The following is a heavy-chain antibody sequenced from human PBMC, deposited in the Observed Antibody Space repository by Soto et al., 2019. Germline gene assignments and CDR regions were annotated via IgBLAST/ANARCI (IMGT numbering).Heavy chain of an antibody. CDR3: AICSGGSCYSWTFDY. V-gene: IGHV4-4*02. CDR2: IYHSGST. D-gene: IGHD2-15*01. CDR1: SGSISSSNW. J-gene: IGHJ4*02. Sequence: SETLSLTCAVSSGSISSSNWWSWVRQPPGKGLEWIGEIYHSGSTNYNPSLKSRVTISVDKSKNQFSLKLSSVTAADTAVYYCAICSGGSCYSWTFDYWGQGTLVTVSS.